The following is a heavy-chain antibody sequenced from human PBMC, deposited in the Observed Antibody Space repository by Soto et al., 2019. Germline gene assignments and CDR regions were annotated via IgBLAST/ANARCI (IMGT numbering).Heavy chain of an antibody. CDR3: ARDKDITGTTVYYYYYYGRAV. D-gene: IGHD1-7*01. V-gene: IGHV3-21*01. CDR2: ISSSSSYI. CDR1: GFTFSSYS. J-gene: IGHJ6*02. Sequence: PGGSLRLSCAASGFTFSSYSMNWVRQAPGKGLEWVSSISSSSSYIYYADSVKGRFTISRDNAKNSLYLQMNSLRAEDTAVYYCARDKDITGTTVYYYYYYGRAVWGQGTTVTVSS.